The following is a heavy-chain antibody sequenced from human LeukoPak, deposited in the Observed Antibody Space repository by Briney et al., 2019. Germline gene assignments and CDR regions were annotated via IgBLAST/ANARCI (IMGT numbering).Heavy chain of an antibody. D-gene: IGHD4-17*01. CDR3: ATDHGGYGDHLGDY. CDR1: GYTFTSYG. J-gene: IGHJ4*02. CDR2: ISAYNGNT. V-gene: IGHV1-18*01. Sequence: ASVKVSFKASGYTFTSYGISWVRQAPGQGLEGMGWISAYNGNTNYAQKLQGRVTMTTDTSTSTAYMELRSLRSDDTAVYYCATDHGGYGDHLGDYWGQGTLVTVSS.